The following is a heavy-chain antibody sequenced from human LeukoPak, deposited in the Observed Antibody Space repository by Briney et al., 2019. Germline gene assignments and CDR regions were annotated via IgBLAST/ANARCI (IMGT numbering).Heavy chain of an antibody. CDR2: INHSGST. V-gene: IGHV4-34*01. CDR1: GGSFSGYY. D-gene: IGHD2-15*01. CDR3: ARGQEDIVVVVAAHNSYYFDY. J-gene: IGHJ4*02. Sequence: PSETLSLTCAVYGGSFSGYYWSWIRQPPGKGLEWIGEINHSGSTNHNPSLKSRVTISVDTSKNQFSLKLSSVTAADTAVYYCARGQEDIVVVVAAHNSYYFDYWGQGTLVTVSS.